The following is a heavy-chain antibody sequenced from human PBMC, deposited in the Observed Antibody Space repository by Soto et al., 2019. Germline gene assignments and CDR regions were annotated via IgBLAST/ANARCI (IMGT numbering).Heavy chain of an antibody. CDR1: GFTFSSYG. J-gene: IGHJ4*02. CDR3: AKDRRAGGNYGFYSDF. Sequence: EVQLLESGGGLVQPGGSLRLSCAASGFTFSSYGMTWVRQAPGKGLEWVSFSSATGAGTYYADSVKGRFTISRANSKNPLYLQMTSLTADDPAVYYCAKDRRAGGNYGFYSDFWGQGARVIVSS. D-gene: IGHD1-7*01. CDR2: SSATGAGT. V-gene: IGHV3-23*01.